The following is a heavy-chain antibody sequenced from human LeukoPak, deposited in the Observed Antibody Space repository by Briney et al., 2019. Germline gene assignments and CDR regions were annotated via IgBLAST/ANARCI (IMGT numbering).Heavy chain of an antibody. Sequence: PSETLSLTCAVYGGSFSGDYWSWIRQPPGKGLEWIGEINHSGSTNYNPSLKSRVTISVDTSKNQFSRKLSSVTAADTAVYYCARDAPGRAVAGNDYWGQGTLVTVSS. D-gene: IGHD6-19*01. V-gene: IGHV4-34*01. CDR3: ARDAPGRAVAGNDY. J-gene: IGHJ4*02. CDR1: GGSFSGDY. CDR2: INHSGST.